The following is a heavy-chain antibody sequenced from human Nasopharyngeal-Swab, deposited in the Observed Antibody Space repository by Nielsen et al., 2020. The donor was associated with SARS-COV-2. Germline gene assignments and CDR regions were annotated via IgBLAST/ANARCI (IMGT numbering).Heavy chain of an antibody. V-gene: IGHV1-69*13. Sequence: SVKVSCKASGGTFSSYAISWVRQAPGQGLEWMGGIIPIFGTANYAQKFQGRVTITADESTSTAYMELSSLRSEDTAVYYCARGGTRFGESSYCDYWGQGTLVTVSS. CDR1: GGTFSSYA. D-gene: IGHD3-10*01. J-gene: IGHJ4*02. CDR2: IIPIFGTA. CDR3: ARGGTRFGESSYCDY.